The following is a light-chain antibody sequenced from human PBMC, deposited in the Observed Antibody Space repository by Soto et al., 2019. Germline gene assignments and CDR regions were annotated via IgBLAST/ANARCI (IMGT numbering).Light chain of an antibody. J-gene: IGLJ3*02. V-gene: IGLV2-14*01. CDR2: EVI. CDR3: TSYTNNKTWV. Sequence: QSALTQPASVSGSRGQSITISCTGTSSDVGGYNFVSWYQQHPGKAPKFMIYEVINRPSGVSNRFSGSKSGNTASLTISGLQAEDEADYYCTSYTNNKTWVFGRGTKLTVL. CDR1: SSDVGGYNF.